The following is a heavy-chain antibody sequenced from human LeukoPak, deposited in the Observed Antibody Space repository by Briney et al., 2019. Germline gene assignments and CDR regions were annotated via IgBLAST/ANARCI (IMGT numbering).Heavy chain of an antibody. J-gene: IGHJ2*01. D-gene: IGHD5-12*01. CDR2: ISAYNGNT. CDR1: GYTFTSYG. Sequence: ASVKVSCKASGYTFTSYGISWVRQAPGQGLEGMGLISAYNGNTNYAQKLQGRVTMTTDTSTSTAYMELRSLRSDDTAVYYCARDLPYSGYDPADWYFDLWGRGTLVTVSS. V-gene: IGHV1-18*01. CDR3: ARDLPYSGYDPADWYFDL.